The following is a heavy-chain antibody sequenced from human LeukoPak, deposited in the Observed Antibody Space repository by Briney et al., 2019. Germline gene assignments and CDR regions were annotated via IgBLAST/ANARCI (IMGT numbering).Heavy chain of an antibody. CDR3: AKEIPKVWVIVGATRSNYFDY. D-gene: IGHD1-26*01. Sequence: GGSLRLSCAASGFTFSSYGMHWVRQAPGKGLEWVAFIRYDGSEKYYADSVKGRFTISRDKSKNTLYLQMNSLRDEDTAVYYCAKEIPKVWVIVGATRSNYFDYWGQGTLVTVSS. V-gene: IGHV3-30*02. J-gene: IGHJ4*02. CDR1: GFTFSSYG. CDR2: IRYDGSEK.